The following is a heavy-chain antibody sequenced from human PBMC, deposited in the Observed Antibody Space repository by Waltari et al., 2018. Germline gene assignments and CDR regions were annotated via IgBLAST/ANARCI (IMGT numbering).Heavy chain of an antibody. CDR2: IYYPGNT. CDR1: GDSLSSRNSF. CDR3: ASGGGYTNGWDY. J-gene: IGHJ4*02. Sequence: QPLLQESGPGRVKPSETLSLTCTVAGDSLSSRNSFWGWTRQPPGKGLQWIGSIYYPGNTYYNPSLKSRLTISLDTSKNQFSLKLTSVTAADTAVYFCASGGGYTNGWDYWGQGTPVTVSS. D-gene: IGHD2-8*01. V-gene: IGHV4-39*07.